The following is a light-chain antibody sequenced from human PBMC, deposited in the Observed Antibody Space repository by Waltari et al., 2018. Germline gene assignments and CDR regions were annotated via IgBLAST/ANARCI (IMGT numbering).Light chain of an antibody. CDR3: SSYTSSSNRYV. Sequence: QSALTQPASVSGSPGQSITLSCTGTSSDVGGYNYVSWYQQYPGKASKLMIYEVTTRHSGVANRVYGAKSGNTDSLTISWLQYEDESDYYCSSYTSSSNRYVFGTGTKVTVL. CDR2: EVT. J-gene: IGLJ1*01. V-gene: IGLV2-14*01. CDR1: SSDVGGYNY.